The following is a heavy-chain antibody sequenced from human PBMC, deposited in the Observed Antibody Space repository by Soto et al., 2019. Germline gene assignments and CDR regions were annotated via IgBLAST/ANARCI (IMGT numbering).Heavy chain of an antibody. V-gene: IGHV3-23*01. CDR1: GFTFSNYD. D-gene: IGHD3-10*01. CDR3: ARVLFGSGSYYNVGYYYMDV. Sequence: PGGSLRLSCAASGFTFSNYDMSWVRQAPGKGLEWVSSISSDGSNTNYADSVKGRFTISRDNSKNTLYLQMNSLRAEDTAVYYCARVLFGSGSYYNVGYYYMDVWGKGTTVTVSS. J-gene: IGHJ6*03. CDR2: ISSDGSNT.